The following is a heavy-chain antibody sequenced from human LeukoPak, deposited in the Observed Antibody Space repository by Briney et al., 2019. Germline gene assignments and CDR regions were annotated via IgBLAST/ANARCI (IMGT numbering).Heavy chain of an antibody. V-gene: IGHV1-18*01. D-gene: IGHD6-19*01. CDR2: ISAYNGNT. Sequence: ASVKVSCKASGYTFTSYGISWVRQAPGQGLEWMGWISAYNGNTNYAQKLQGRVTMTTDTSTSTAYMELRSLRSDDTAVYYCARVSSGWYANDAFDIWGQGTMVTVSS. CDR1: GYTFTSYG. J-gene: IGHJ3*02. CDR3: ARVSSGWYANDAFDI.